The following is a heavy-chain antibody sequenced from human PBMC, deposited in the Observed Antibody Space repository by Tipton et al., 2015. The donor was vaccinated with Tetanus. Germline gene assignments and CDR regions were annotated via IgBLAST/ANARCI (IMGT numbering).Heavy chain of an antibody. D-gene: IGHD2-2*02. J-gene: IGHJ4*02. CDR2: ISYDGSHK. CDR3: AKSLYGGTDY. Sequence: SLRLSCAASGFTFSSYAMHWVRQAPGKGLEWVAVISYDGSHKYYADSVKGRFSISRDNSKNTLYLQMNSLRAEDTAVYYCAKSLYGGTDYWGQGPLVTVSS. CDR1: GFTFSSYA. V-gene: IGHV3-30*18.